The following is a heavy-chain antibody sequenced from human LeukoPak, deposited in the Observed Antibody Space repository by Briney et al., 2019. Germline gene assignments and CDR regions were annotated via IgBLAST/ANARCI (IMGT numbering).Heavy chain of an antibody. CDR1: GYSFTSYW. Sequence: GESLKISCKGSGYSFTSYWIGWVRQMPGKGLEWMGIIYPGDSDTRYSPSFQGQVTISADRSISTAYLQWSSLKASDTAMYYCARHGRGIVAANYYYMDVWGKGTTVTISS. CDR3: ARHGRGIVAANYYYMDV. CDR2: IYPGDSDT. J-gene: IGHJ6*03. V-gene: IGHV5-51*01. D-gene: IGHD6-13*01.